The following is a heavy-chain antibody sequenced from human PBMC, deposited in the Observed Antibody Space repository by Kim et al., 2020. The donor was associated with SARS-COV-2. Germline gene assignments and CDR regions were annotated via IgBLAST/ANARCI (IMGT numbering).Heavy chain of an antibody. CDR3: ARGPPIGGGDCYSH. Sequence: SETLSLTCTVSGGSISSGGYYWSWIRQPPGKGLEWIGYIYYTGSSHYNPSPTRRVTISIEPSKNKFSLKLRSVTAADAAVYYCARGPPIGGGDCYSHWGQGTLVTVSS. J-gene: IGHJ4*02. V-gene: IGHV4-30-4*08. D-gene: IGHD2-21*02. CDR2: IYYTGSS. CDR1: GGSISSGGYY.